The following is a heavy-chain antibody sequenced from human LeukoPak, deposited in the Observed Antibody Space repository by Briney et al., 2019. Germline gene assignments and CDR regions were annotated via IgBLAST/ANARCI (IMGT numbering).Heavy chain of an antibody. J-gene: IGHJ4*02. CDR3: ARGRGGPPFDY. V-gene: IGHV3-64*02. Sequence: GGSLRLSCAASGFTFSSYWMHWVRQAPGKGLEYVSAISADGGTTYYADSVKDRFIISRDNAKNTLYLQMGSLRNEDMAVYYCARGRGGPPFDYWGQGTLVIVSS. CDR2: ISADGGTT. CDR1: GFTFSSYW.